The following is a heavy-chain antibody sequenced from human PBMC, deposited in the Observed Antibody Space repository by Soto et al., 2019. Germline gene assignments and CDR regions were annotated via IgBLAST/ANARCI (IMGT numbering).Heavy chain of an antibody. Sequence: QVQLVESGGGVVQPGRSLRLSCAASGFTFSSYAMHWVRQAPGKGLEWVAVISYDGSNKYYADSVKGRFTISRDNSKNKLYLQMNSLRAEDTAVYYCARDLPTVWGQRTLVTVSS. CDR3: ARDLPTV. CDR1: GFTFSSYA. V-gene: IGHV3-30-3*01. D-gene: IGHD4-17*01. J-gene: IGHJ4*02. CDR2: ISYDGSNK.